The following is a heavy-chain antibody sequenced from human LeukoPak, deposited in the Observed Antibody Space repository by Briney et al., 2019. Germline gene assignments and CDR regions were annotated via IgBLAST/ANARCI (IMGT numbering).Heavy chain of an antibody. Sequence: ASVKVSCKASVGTFSSYAISWVRQAPGQGLEWMGGIIPIFGTANYAQKFQGRVTITADESTSTAYMELRSLTSDDTAVYYCARETYSNILTGTDYWGPGTLVTVSS. D-gene: IGHD3-9*01. V-gene: IGHV1-69*13. J-gene: IGHJ4*02. CDR1: VGTFSSYA. CDR3: ARETYSNILTGTDY. CDR2: IIPIFGTA.